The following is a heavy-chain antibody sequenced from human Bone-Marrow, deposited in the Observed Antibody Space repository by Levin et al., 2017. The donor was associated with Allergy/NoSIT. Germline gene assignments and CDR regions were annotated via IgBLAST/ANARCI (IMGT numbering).Heavy chain of an antibody. CDR2: ISSSSSYI. J-gene: IGHJ4*02. D-gene: IGHD4-17*01. Sequence: GESLKISCAASGFTFSSYSMNWVRQAPGKGLEWVSSISSSSSYIYYADSVKGRFTISRDNAKNSLYLQMNSLRAEDTAVYYCARARYGDYLVANWGQGTLVTVSS. CDR3: ARARYGDYLVAN. CDR1: GFTFSSYS. V-gene: IGHV3-21*01.